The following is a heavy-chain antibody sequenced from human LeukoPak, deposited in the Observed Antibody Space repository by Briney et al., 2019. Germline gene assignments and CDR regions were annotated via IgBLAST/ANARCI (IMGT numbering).Heavy chain of an antibody. V-gene: IGHV4-30-4*01. CDR1: GGSISSGDYY. D-gene: IGHD3-10*01. CDR2: IYYSGST. J-gene: IGHJ6*02. CDR3: ARENYGSGPAYYGVDV. Sequence: SQTLSLTCTVSGGSISSGDYYWSWIRQPPGKGLEWIGYIYYSGSTYYNPSLKSRVTISVDTSKNQFSLKLSSVTAADTAVYYCARENYGSGPAYYGVDVWGQGTTVTVSS.